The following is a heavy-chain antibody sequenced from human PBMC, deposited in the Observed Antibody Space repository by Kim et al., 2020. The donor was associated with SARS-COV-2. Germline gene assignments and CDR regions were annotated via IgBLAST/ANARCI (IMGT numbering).Heavy chain of an antibody. CDR1: GFTFSSYS. J-gene: IGHJ6*02. CDR3: ASDLEGSYSSSWYYGGYEVFRGYYYYGMDV. Sequence: GGSLRLSCAASGFTFSSYSMNWVRQAPGKGLEWVSSISSSSSYIYYADSVKGRFTISRDNAKNSLYLQMNSLRAEDTAVYYCASDLEGSYSSSWYYGGYEVFRGYYYYGMDVWGQGTTVTVSS. CDR2: ISSSSSYI. D-gene: IGHD6-13*01. V-gene: IGHV3-21*01.